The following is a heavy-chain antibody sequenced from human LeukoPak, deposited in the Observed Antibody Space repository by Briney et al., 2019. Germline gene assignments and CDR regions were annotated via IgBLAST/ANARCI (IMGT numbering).Heavy chain of an antibody. CDR2: ISSSSSYI. Sequence: GGSLRLSCAASGFTFSSYSMNWVGQAPGKGLEWVSSISSSSSYIYYADSVKGRFTISRDNAKNSLYLQMNSLRAEDTAVYYCARDLAYSSGWSHFDYWGQGTLVTVSS. D-gene: IGHD6-19*01. V-gene: IGHV3-21*01. J-gene: IGHJ4*02. CDR1: GFTFSSYS. CDR3: ARDLAYSSGWSHFDY.